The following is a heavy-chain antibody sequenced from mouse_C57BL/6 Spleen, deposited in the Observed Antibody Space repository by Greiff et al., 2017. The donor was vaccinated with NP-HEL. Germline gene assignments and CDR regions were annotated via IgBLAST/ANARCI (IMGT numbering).Heavy chain of an antibody. V-gene: IGHV1-19*01. CDR3: ARSYYYGSSPSYFDY. J-gene: IGHJ2*01. Sequence: EVQLRQSGPVLVKPGASVKMSCKASGYTFTDYYMNWVKQSHGKSLEWIGVINTYNGGTSYNQKFKGKATLTVDKSSSTAYMELNSLTSEESAVYYCARSYYYGSSPSYFDYWGQGTTLTVSS. CDR2: INTYNGGT. D-gene: IGHD1-1*01. CDR1: GYTFTDYY.